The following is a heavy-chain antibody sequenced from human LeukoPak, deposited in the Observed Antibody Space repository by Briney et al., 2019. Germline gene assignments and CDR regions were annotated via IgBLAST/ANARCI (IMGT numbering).Heavy chain of an antibody. CDR2: ISSSSSYI. CDR3: ARAYSSSWYFNWFDP. CDR1: GFTFSSYS. Sequence: KAGGSLRLSCAASGFTFSSYSMNWVRQAPGKGLEWVSSISSSSSYIYYADSVKGRFTISRDNAKNSLYLQMNSLRAEDTAVYYCARAYSSSWYFNWFDPWGQGTLVTVSS. V-gene: IGHV3-21*01. J-gene: IGHJ5*02. D-gene: IGHD6-13*01.